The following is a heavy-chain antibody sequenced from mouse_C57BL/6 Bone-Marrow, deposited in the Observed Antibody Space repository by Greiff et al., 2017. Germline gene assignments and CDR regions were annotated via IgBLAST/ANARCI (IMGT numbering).Heavy chain of an antibody. J-gene: IGHJ1*03. D-gene: IGHD2-2*01. CDR3: TRYGYHWYVDV. V-gene: IGHV1-15*01. CDR1: GYTFTDYE. CDR2: IDPETGGT. Sequence: VQLQQSGAELVRPGASVTLSCKASGYTFTDYEMHWVKQTPVHGLEWIGAIDPETGGTAYNQKFKGKAILTADKSSSTAYMELRSLTSEDSAVYYCTRYGYHWYVDVWGTGTTVTVSS.